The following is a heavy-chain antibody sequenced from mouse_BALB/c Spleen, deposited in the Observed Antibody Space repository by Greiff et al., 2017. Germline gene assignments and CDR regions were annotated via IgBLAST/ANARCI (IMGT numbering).Heavy chain of an antibody. D-gene: IGHD2-4*01. Sequence: QVTLNESGPGILQPSQTLSLTCSFSGFSLSTSGMGVSWIRQPSGKGLEWLAHIYWDDDKRYNPSLKSRLTISKDTSRNQVFLKITSVDTADTATYYCARRDDYDGYAMDYWGQGTSVTVSS. J-gene: IGHJ4*01. CDR3: ARRDDYDGYAMDY. V-gene: IGHV8-12*01. CDR1: GFSLSTSGMG. CDR2: IYWDDDK.